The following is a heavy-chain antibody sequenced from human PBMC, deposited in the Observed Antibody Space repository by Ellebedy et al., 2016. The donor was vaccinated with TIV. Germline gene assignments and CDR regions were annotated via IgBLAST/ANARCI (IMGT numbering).Heavy chain of an antibody. Sequence: GESLKISCEASGIIVSDYFMNWVRQAPGKGLEWVSVLYPDAETNYTDSVNGRFIVSRDSSKNTLYLQMNSLTAEDTAVYYCARDPGGGGDFGDNWFDPWGQGTLVTVSS. CDR2: LYPDAET. V-gene: IGHV3-66*01. CDR1: GIIVSDYF. D-gene: IGHD2-21*01. J-gene: IGHJ5*02. CDR3: ARDPGGGGDFGDNWFDP.